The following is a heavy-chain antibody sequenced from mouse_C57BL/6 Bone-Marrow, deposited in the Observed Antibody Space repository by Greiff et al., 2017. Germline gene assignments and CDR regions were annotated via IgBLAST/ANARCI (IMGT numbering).Heavy chain of an antibody. V-gene: IGHV1-69*01. J-gene: IGHJ2*01. CDR1: GYTFTSYW. CDR2: IDPSDSYT. Sequence: VQLQQPGAELVMPGASVKLSCKASGYTFTSYWMHWVKQRPGQGLEWIGEIDPSDSYTNYNQKFKGKSTLTVDKSSSTAYMQLSSLTSEDSSVYYCSRRRDSYYFDYWGQGTTLTVSS. CDR3: SRRRDSYYFDY.